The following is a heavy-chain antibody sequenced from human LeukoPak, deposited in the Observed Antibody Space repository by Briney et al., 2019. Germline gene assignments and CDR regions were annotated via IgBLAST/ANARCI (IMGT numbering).Heavy chain of an antibody. CDR2: ISGDGEST. CDR3: ARDDYKADAY. V-gene: IGHV3-23*01. Sequence: PGGSLRLSCAASGFTFTSYALDWVRQAPGKGLEWISVISGDGESTHYADSVKGRFTISRDNSKNTLYLQMNSLRAEDTAVYYCARDDYKADAYWGQGTLVTVSS. J-gene: IGHJ4*02. CDR1: GFTFTSYA. D-gene: IGHD4/OR15-4a*01.